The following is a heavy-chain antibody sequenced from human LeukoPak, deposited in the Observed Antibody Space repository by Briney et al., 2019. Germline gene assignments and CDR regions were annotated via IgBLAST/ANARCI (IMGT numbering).Heavy chain of an antibody. V-gene: IGHV1-2*02. CDR2: INPNSGGT. D-gene: IGHD3-10*01. CDR3: ARVDYYGSGSYYY. CDR1: GYTFTGYY. Sequence: GASVKVSCKASGYTFTGYYMHWVRQAPGQGLEWMGWINPNSGGTNYAQKFQGRVTMTRDTSISTAYMELSRLRSDDTAVYYCARVDYYGSGSYYYWGQGTLVTVSS. J-gene: IGHJ4*02.